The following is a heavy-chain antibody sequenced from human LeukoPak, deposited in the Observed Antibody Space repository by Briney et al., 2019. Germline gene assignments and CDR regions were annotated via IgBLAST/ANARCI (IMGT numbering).Heavy chain of an antibody. Sequence: GGSLRLSCAASGFTVSSNYMSWVRQAPGKGLEWVSVIYSGGSTYYADSVKGRFTISRDNSKNTLYLQMNSLRAEDTAVYYCARVGYDFWSGYPTTVDFWGQGTLVTVSS. CDR3: ARVGYDFWSGYPTTVDF. CDR1: GFTVSSNY. D-gene: IGHD3-3*01. V-gene: IGHV3-66*02. J-gene: IGHJ4*02. CDR2: IYSGGST.